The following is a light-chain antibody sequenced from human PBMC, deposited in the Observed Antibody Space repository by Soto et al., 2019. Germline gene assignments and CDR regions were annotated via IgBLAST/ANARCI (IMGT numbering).Light chain of an antibody. V-gene: IGLV1-40*01. CDR2: GNN. CDR1: SSNIGAGYD. CDR3: SSYTSSTAYV. Sequence: QSVLTQPPSVSGAPGQRVTISCTGSSSNIGAGYDVHWYQQLPGTAPKLLIYGNNIRPSGVSDRFSGAKSGNAASLTISGLQADDEADYYCSSYTSSTAYVFGTGTKVTVL. J-gene: IGLJ1*01.